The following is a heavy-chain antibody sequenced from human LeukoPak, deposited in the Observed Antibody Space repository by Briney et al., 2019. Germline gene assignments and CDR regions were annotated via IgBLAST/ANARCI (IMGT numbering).Heavy chain of an antibody. D-gene: IGHD6-19*01. CDR3: AKARSPAGTGVLDY. J-gene: IGHJ4*02. V-gene: IGHV3-9*02. CDR1: GVTSDDYA. CDR2: ISWNSGSI. Sequence: GGSLRLSCAASGVTSDDYAMHWGRRAPGKGLEGVSGISWNSGSIGYADSVKGRFTISRDNAKTSLYLQMTSLGAEDTALYYCAKARSPAGTGVLDYWGQGTLVTVSS.